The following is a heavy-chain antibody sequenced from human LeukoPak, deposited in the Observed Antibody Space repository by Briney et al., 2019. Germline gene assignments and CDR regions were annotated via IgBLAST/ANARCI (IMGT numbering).Heavy chain of an antibody. CDR2: ISYDGNNK. D-gene: IGHD3-10*01. CDR3: AKDWVVRGVISY. Sequence: GGSLRLSCAASGFTVISNYMSWVRQAPGKGLEWVAGISYDGNNKYYAESVKGRFTISRDNSKNTLYLQMNSLRAEDTAVYYCAKDWVVRGVISYWGQGTLVTVSS. V-gene: IGHV3-30*18. J-gene: IGHJ4*02. CDR1: GFTVISNY.